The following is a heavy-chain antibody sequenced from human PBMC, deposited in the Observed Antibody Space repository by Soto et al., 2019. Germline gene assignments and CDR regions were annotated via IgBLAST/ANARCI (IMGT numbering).Heavy chain of an antibody. D-gene: IGHD3-22*01. J-gene: IGHJ4*02. CDR1: SLSTSGMR. Sequence: SLSTSGMRVSWIRQPPGKALEWLARIDWDDDKFYSTSLKTRLTISKDTSKNQVVLTMTNMDPVDTATYYCARTLTYYYDSSGYSDPFDYWGQGTLVTVSS. CDR2: IDWDDDK. CDR3: ARTLTYYYDSSGYSDPFDY. V-gene: IGHV2-70*04.